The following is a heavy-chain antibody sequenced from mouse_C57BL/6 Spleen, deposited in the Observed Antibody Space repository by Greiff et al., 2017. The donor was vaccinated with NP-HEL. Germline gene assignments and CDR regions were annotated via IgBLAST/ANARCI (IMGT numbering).Heavy chain of an antibody. Sequence: QVQLQQPGAELVKPGASVKLSCKASGYTFTSYWMQWVKQRPGQGLEWIGEIDPSDSYTNYNQKFTGKATLTVDTSSSTAYMQLCSLTSEDSAVYYCERGTGIGYIDDWGKGTTVTVSS. V-gene: IGHV1-50*01. D-gene: IGHD4-1*01. CDR2: IDPSDSYT. J-gene: IGHJ1*03. CDR1: GYTFTSYW. CDR3: ERGTGIGYIDD.